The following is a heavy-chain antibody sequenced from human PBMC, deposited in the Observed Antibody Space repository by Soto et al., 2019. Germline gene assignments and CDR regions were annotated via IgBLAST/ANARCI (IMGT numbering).Heavy chain of an antibody. D-gene: IGHD3-9*01. Sequence: ASVKVSCKASGYTFTSYGISWVRQAPGQGLEWMGWISAYNGNTNYAQKLQGRVTMTTDTSTSTAYMELRSLRSDETAVYYCARIVLEYYDILTGYPRNGWFDPWGQGTLVTVSS. CDR2: ISAYNGNT. V-gene: IGHV1-18*01. CDR1: GYTFTSYG. CDR3: ARIVLEYYDILTGYPRNGWFDP. J-gene: IGHJ5*02.